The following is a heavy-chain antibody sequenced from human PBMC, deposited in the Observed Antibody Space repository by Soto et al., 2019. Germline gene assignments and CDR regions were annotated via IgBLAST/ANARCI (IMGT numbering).Heavy chain of an antibody. D-gene: IGHD6-6*01. CDR3: ASQEYSVSSRDY. CDR1: GYTFTTYG. V-gene: IGHV1-18*01. J-gene: IGHJ4*02. CDR2: ISTYNDNT. Sequence: QVQLVQSEAEVKKPGASVKVSCKASGYTFTTYGISWVRQAPGQGLEWMGWISTYNDNTNYAQNLQGRVTMTTDTSTSTAYMELTSLRSDDTAVYYCASQEYSVSSRDYWGQGTLVTVSS.